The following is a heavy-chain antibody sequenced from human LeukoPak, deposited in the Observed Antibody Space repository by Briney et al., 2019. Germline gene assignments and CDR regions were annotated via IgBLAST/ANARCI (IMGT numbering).Heavy chain of an antibody. V-gene: IGHV4-59*08. Sequence: SETLSLTCTVSGGSISSYYWSWIRQPPGKGLEWIGYIYYSGSTNYNPSLKSRVTISVDTSKNQFSLKLSSVSAADTDVYYCARLYYDSSGYYPFDYWGQGTLVTVSS. CDR2: IYYSGST. CDR3: ARLYYDSSGYYPFDY. D-gene: IGHD3-22*01. J-gene: IGHJ4*02. CDR1: GGSISSYY.